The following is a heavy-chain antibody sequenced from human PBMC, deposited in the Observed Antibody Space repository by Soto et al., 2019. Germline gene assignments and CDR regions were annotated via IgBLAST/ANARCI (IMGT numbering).Heavy chain of an antibody. Sequence: GSVKVSCKASGYTFTSYDINWVRQATGQGLEWMGWMNPNSGNTGYAQKFQGRVTMTRNTSISTAYMELSSLRSEDTAVYYCASFYDFWSGSRYYYMDVWGKGTTVTVSS. CDR3: ASFYDFWSGSRYYYMDV. CDR1: GYTFTSYD. V-gene: IGHV1-8*01. CDR2: MNPNSGNT. D-gene: IGHD3-3*01. J-gene: IGHJ6*03.